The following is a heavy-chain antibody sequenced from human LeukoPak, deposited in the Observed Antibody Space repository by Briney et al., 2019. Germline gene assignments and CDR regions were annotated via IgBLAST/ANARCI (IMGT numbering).Heavy chain of an antibody. D-gene: IGHD6-19*01. Sequence: GGSLRLSCSASGFTFSNYAMHWVRQAPGKGLEYVSAISSNGGRTYYADSVKGRFTISRDNSKNTLYLQMSSLRAEDTAVYYCVRQGYSSGYDYWGQGSLVTVSS. CDR3: VRQGYSSGYDY. V-gene: IGHV3-64D*09. CDR2: ISSNGGRT. CDR1: GFTFSNYA. J-gene: IGHJ4*02.